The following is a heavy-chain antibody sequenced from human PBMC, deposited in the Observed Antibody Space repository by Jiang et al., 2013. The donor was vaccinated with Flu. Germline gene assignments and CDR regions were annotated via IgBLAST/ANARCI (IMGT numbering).Heavy chain of an antibody. Sequence: QSGSELKKPGASVKVSCKASGYTFTSYAMNWVRQAPGQGLEWMGWINTNTGNPTYAQGFTGRFVFSLDTSVSTAYLQISSLKAEDTAVYYCARDWVFGVVIPEYGMDVWGQGTTVTVSS. J-gene: IGHJ6*02. CDR2: INTNTGNP. V-gene: IGHV7-4-1*02. CDR3: ARDWVFGVVIPEYGMDV. D-gene: IGHD3-3*01. CDR1: GYTFTSYA.